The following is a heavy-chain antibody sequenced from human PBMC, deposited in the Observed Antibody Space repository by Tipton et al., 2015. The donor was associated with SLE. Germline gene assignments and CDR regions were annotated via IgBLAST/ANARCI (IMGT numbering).Heavy chain of an antibody. V-gene: IGHV3-7*03. CDR1: GFTFSSYW. J-gene: IGHJ4*02. D-gene: IGHD2/OR15-2a*01. Sequence: SLRLSCAASGFTFSSYWVSWVRQAPGKGLEWVANIKQDGSEKYYVDSVKGRFTISRDNAKNSLHLQMNSLRAEDTAVYYCAKDQNRRRDHWGQGTLVTVSS. CDR2: IKQDGSEK. CDR3: AKDQNRRRDH.